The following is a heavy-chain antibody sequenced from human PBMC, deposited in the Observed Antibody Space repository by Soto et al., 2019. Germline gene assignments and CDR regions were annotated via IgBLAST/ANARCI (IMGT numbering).Heavy chain of an antibody. Sequence: GGSLRLSCAAYGFTFSSYWMRWVRQAPGKGLEWVANIKQDGSEKYYVDSVKGRFTISRDNAKNSLYLQMNSLRAEDTAVYYCARGYYGSGSSNYWGQGTLVTVSS. CDR1: GFTFSSYW. D-gene: IGHD3-10*01. J-gene: IGHJ4*02. CDR3: ARGYYGSGSSNY. V-gene: IGHV3-7*01. CDR2: IKQDGSEK.